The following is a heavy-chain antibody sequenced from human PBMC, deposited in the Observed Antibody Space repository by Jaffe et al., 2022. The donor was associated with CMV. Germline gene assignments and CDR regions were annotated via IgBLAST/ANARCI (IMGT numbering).Heavy chain of an antibody. J-gene: IGHJ3*02. CDR3: ASGYSSSAGDAFDI. CDR1: GFTFSSYG. D-gene: IGHD6-6*01. Sequence: QVQLVESGGGVVQPGRSLRLSCAASGFTFSSYGMHWVRQAPGKGLEWVAVIWYDGSNKYYADSVKGRFTISRDNSKNTLYLQMNSLRAEDTAVYYCASGYSSSAGDAFDIWGQGTMVTVSS. CDR2: IWYDGSNK. V-gene: IGHV3-33*01.